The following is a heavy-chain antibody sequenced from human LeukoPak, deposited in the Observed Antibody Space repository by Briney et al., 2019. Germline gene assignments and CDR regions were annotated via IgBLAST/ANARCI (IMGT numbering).Heavy chain of an antibody. CDR1: GGSISGYY. D-gene: IGHD6-6*01. V-gene: IGHV4-59*01. J-gene: IGHJ4*02. CDR3: ARGDSSTWVY. Sequence: SETLSLTCTVSGGSISGYYWSWIRQPPGKGLEWIGYIYYSGSTNYNPSLKSRVTISVDTSKNQLSLKLSSVTAADTAVYYCARGDSSTWVYWGQGTLVTVSS. CDR2: IYYSGST.